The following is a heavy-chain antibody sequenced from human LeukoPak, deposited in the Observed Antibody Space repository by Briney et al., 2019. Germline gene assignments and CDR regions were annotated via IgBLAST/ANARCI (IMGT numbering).Heavy chain of an antibody. V-gene: IGHV6-1*01. J-gene: IGHJ4*02. Sequence: SQTLSLTCAISGDSFSSNSAAWDGLRQSPSRGLEWLGRTYYRYKVYNDYAVSVKSRITLIPDTSKNQFSLQLNSVPPEDTAVYYCASALTWELRYWGQGTLVTVSS. CDR2: TYYRYKVYN. CDR1: GDSFSSNSAA. CDR3: ASALTWELRY. D-gene: IGHD1-26*01.